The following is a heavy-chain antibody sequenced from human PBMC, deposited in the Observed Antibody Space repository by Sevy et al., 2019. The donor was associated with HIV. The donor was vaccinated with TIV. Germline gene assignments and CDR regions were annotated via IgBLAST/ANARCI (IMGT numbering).Heavy chain of an antibody. V-gene: IGHV4-39*02. CDR1: GGSITSSSYY. Sequence: SETLSLTCTVSGGSITSSSYYWAWLRQPPGKGLEWMGSIYYTGSTYYKPSLMSRITISADRSKNHFSLKLTSVTAADTAVYYCARPSSLYYYYAMDVWGQGTAVTVSS. CDR2: IYYTGST. J-gene: IGHJ6*02. CDR3: ARPSSLYYYYAMDV.